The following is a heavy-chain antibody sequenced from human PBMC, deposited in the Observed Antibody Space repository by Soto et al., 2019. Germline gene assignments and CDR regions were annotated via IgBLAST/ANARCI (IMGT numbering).Heavy chain of an antibody. CDR2: INAGNGNT. D-gene: IGHD1-20*01. J-gene: IGHJ5*02. CDR3: ARGKGYNWNHGWFDP. Sequence: QVQLVQSGAEEKKPGASVKVSCKASGYTFTNYAMDWVRQAPGQRLEWMGWINAGNGNTKYSQNFQGRVTITRDTSASTAYVELSSLRFEDTAVYYCARGKGYNWNHGWFDPWGQGTLVTVSS. CDR1: GYTFTNYA. V-gene: IGHV1-3*05.